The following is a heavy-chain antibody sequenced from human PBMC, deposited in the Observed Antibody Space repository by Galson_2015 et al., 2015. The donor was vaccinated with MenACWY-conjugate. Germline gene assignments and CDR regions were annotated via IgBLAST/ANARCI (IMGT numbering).Heavy chain of an antibody. CDR2: IKQDGSEK. CDR1: GFTFSSYW. CDR3: ARAVTAMATTPDY. Sequence: SLRLSCAASGFTFSSYWMSWVRQAPGKGLEWVANIKQDGSEKYYVDSVKGRFTISRDNAKNSLYLQMNSLRAEDTAVYYCARAVTAMATTPDYWGQGTLVTVSS. V-gene: IGHV3-7*03. J-gene: IGHJ4*02. D-gene: IGHD5-18*01.